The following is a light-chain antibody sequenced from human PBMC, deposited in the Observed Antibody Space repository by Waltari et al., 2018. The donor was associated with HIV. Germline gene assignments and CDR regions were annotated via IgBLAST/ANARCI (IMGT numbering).Light chain of an antibody. CDR1: SSHIGDFS. J-gene: IGLJ3*02. CDR3: AVWDDSLRGGV. V-gene: IGLV1-47*01. Sequence: QSVLTQPLSASGTPGQRVTISCSGSSSHIGDFSVSWYQHLPGAAPKLLIYANNQRPPGVPDLFSGSRSGISASLAISGLRSEDEAVYSCAVWDDSLRGGVFGGGTKLTVL. CDR2: ANN.